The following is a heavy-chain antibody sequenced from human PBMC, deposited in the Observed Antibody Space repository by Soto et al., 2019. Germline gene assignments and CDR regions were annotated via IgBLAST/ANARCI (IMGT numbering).Heavy chain of an antibody. CDR3: ARGRYYDSSGYYRRDAFDI. CDR2: ISSSSSYK. D-gene: IGHD3-22*01. Sequence: GGSLRLSCAASGFTFSSYSMNWVRQAPGKGLEWVSSISSSSSYKYYADSVKGLFSISRDNANNSVYLQMNRLRAEDTAVYYCARGRYYDSSGYYRRDAFDIWGQGTMVTVSS. CDR1: GFTFSSYS. V-gene: IGHV3-21*01. J-gene: IGHJ3*02.